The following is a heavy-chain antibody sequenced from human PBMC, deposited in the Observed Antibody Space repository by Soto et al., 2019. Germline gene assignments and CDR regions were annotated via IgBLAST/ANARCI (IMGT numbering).Heavy chain of an antibody. V-gene: IGHV3-23*01. J-gene: IGHJ4*02. CDR1: GFTFSSYA. CDR2: ISGSGGST. Sequence: GGSLRLSCAASGFTFSSYAMSWVRQAPGKGLEWVSAISGSGGSTYYADSVKGRFTISRDNSKNTLYLQMNSLRAEDTAVYYCAKDLTSGGRYSSSSGGYWGQGTLVTVSS. CDR3: AKDLTSGGRYSSSSGGY. D-gene: IGHD6-6*01.